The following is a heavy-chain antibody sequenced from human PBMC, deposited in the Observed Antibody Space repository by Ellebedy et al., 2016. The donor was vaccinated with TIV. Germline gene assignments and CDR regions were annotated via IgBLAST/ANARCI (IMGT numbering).Heavy chain of an antibody. J-gene: IGHJ4*02. CDR1: GGSFSGYY. V-gene: IGHV4-34*01. D-gene: IGHD3-22*01. Sequence: SETLSLTCAVYGGSFSGYYWSWVRQPPGKGLEWIGEINHSGSTNYNPSLKSRVTISVDTSKNQFSLKLSSVTAADTAVYYCARGIGRLYYYDSSGPYYFDYWGQGTLVTVSS. CDR2: INHSGST. CDR3: ARGIGRLYYYDSSGPYYFDY.